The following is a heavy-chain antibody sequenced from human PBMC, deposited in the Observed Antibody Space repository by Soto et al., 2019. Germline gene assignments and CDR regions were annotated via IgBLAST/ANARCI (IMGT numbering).Heavy chain of an antibody. CDR2: ISYDGSNK. J-gene: IGHJ4*02. D-gene: IGHD3-3*01. Sequence: QVQLVESGGGVVQPGRSLRLSCAASGFTFSSYAMHWVRQAPGKGLEWVAVISYDGSNKYYADSVKGRFTISRDNSKNTLYLQMNSLRAEDTAVYYCARVSSYYDFWSGYHDYWGQGTLVTVSS. CDR3: ARVSSYYDFWSGYHDY. CDR1: GFTFSSYA. V-gene: IGHV3-30-3*01.